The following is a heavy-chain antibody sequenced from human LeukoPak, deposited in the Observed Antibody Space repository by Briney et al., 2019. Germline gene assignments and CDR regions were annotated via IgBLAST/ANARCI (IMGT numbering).Heavy chain of an antibody. CDR3: ARPPTRSSSEYYFDY. CDR2: ISGSGGST. CDR1: GFTFSSYA. V-gene: IGHV3-23*01. D-gene: IGHD6-13*01. Sequence: PGGSLRLSRAASGFTFSSYAMSWVRQAPGKGLEWVSAISGSGGSTYYADSVKGRFTISRDNSKKTLYLQMNSLRAEDTAVYYCARPPTRSSSEYYFDYWGQGTLVTVSS. J-gene: IGHJ4*02.